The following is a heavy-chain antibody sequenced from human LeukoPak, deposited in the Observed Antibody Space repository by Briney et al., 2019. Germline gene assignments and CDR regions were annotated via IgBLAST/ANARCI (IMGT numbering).Heavy chain of an antibody. J-gene: IGHJ4*02. Sequence: GASVKVSCKASGRTLSSNAISWVRQAPGQGLEWMGGIIPIFGTANYAQKFQGRVTIAADESTSTAYMELSSLRSEDTAVYYCARGPIRLGELSSYFDYRGQGTLVTVSS. D-gene: IGHD3-16*02. CDR3: ARGPIRLGELSSYFDY. V-gene: IGHV1-69*13. CDR1: GRTLSSNA. CDR2: IIPIFGTA.